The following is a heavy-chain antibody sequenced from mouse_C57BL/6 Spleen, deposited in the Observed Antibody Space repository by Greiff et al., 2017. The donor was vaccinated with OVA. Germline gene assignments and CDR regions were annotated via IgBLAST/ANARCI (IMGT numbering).Heavy chain of an antibody. D-gene: IGHD4-1*01. CDR2: ISDGGSYT. CDR3: AGERNWDDAMDY. J-gene: IGHJ4*01. V-gene: IGHV5-4*01. CDR1: GFTFSSYA. Sequence: DVQLVESGGGLVKPGGSLKLSCAASGFTFSSYAMSWVRQTPEKRLEWVATISDGGSYTYYPDNVKGRFTISRDNAKNHLYLQMSHLKSEDTAMYYCAGERNWDDAMDYWGQGTSVTVAS.